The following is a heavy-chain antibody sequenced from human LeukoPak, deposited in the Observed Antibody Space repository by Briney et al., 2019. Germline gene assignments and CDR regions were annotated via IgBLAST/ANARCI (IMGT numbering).Heavy chain of an antibody. CDR2: IYTSGST. CDR3: ARDPXDTXMXXXXXXXXX. J-gene: IGHJ3*01. D-gene: IGHD5-18*01. V-gene: IGHV4-4*07. CDR1: GGSISSYY. Sequence: QTSETLSLTCTVSGGSISSYYWSWIRQPAGKGLEWIGRIYTSGSTNYSPSLKSRVTMSVDTSKNQFSLKLSSVTAADTAVYYCARDPXDTXMXXXXXXXXXWGXXXMXTVS.